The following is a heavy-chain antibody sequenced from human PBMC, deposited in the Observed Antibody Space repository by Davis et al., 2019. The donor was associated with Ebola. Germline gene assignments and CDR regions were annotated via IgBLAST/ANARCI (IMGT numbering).Heavy chain of an antibody. V-gene: IGHV3-11*06. CDR3: ARGHVAVAGIFYY. J-gene: IGHJ4*02. CDR2: ISGMNHYI. D-gene: IGHD6-19*01. CDR1: GFTFSDYY. Sequence: PGGSLRLSCAASGFTFSDYYMTWVRQAPGRGLEWVSYISGMNHYIDYADSVKGRFTISRDNAKNSLYLQMDNLRVEDTAVYYCARGHVAVAGIFYYWGQGTLVTVSS.